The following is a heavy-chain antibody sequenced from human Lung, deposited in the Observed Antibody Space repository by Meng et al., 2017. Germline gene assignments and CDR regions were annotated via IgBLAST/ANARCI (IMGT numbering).Heavy chain of an antibody. D-gene: IGHD3-16*01. CDR2: AYTTGDT. J-gene: IGHJ6*02. Sequence: LRLSCTVSGGSINKGDYYWTWIRQPAGKGLEWIGRAYTTGDTDYSPSLRSRVTISLDTSKNQFSLKLTSVTAADTAVYYCPRETYDVQLHLGEVSLVGSGMDVWGQGTTVTVSS. CDR3: PRETYDVQLHLGEVSLVGSGMDV. V-gene: IGHV4-61*02. CDR1: GGSINKGDYY.